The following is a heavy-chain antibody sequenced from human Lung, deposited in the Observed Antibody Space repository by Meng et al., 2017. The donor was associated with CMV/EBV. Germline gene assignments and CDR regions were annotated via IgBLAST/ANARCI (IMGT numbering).Heavy chain of an antibody. D-gene: IGHD2-2*01. V-gene: IGHV3-21*01. Sequence: YSMNWLRQSPGKGLEWVSSISSSSSYIYYADSVKGRFTISRDNAKNSLYLQMNSLRAEDTAVYYCARDLRRYCSSTSCSPAAGYFDYWGQGTLVTVSS. CDR2: ISSSSSYI. CDR3: ARDLRRYCSSTSCSPAAGYFDY. J-gene: IGHJ4*02. CDR1: YS.